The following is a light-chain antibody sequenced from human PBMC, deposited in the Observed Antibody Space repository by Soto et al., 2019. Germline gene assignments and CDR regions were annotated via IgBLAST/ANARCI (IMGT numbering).Light chain of an antibody. CDR3: QQYSSDPHT. CDR1: QNVRRW. Sequence: DIQMTQSPSTLSASVGDRVTITCRASQNVRRWLAWYQHKAGNAPSLLMYDVSTLQSGVPSRFSGSGSGTEFTVTISSLQPDDFATYYCQQYSSDPHTFGHGTKLEIK. J-gene: IGKJ2*01. CDR2: DVS. V-gene: IGKV1-5*01.